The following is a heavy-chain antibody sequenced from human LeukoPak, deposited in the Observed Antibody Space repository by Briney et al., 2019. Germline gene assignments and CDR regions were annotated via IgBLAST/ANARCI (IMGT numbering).Heavy chain of an antibody. CDR2: IKQDGSEK. D-gene: IGHD4-23*01. CDR1: GFTFSNAW. V-gene: IGHV3-7*01. CDR3: ASRNSLFI. Sequence: GSLRLSCAASGFTFSNAWMSWVRQAPGKGLEWVANIKQDGSEKYYVDSVKGRFTISRDNAKNSLYLQMNSLRAEDTAVYYCASRNSLFIWGQGTLVTVSS. J-gene: IGHJ4*02.